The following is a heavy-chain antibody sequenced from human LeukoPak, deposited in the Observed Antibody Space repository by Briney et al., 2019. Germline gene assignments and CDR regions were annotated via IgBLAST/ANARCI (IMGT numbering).Heavy chain of an antibody. V-gene: IGHV1-58*01. J-gene: IGHJ4*02. CDR2: IVVGSGNT. Sequence: GASVKVSCKASGFTFTSSAVQWVRQARGQRLEWIGWIVVGSGNTNYAQKFQERVTITRDMSTSTAYMELSSLRSEDTAVYYCARELGGSYRFDYFDYWGQGTLVTVSS. D-gene: IGHD1-26*01. CDR3: ARELGGSYRFDYFDY. CDR1: GFTFTSSA.